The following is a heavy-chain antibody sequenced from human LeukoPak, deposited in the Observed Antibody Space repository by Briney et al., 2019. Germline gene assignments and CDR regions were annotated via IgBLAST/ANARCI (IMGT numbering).Heavy chain of an antibody. V-gene: IGHV3-7*01. CDR3: ARDAVAAAGSYYYYYYGMDV. Sequence: GGSLRLSCAASGFTFSSYWMSWVRQAPGKGLEWVANIKQDGSEKYYVDSVKGRFTISRDNAKNSLYLQMNSLRAEDTAMYYCARDAVAAAGSYYYYYYGMDVWGQGTTVTVSS. CDR2: IKQDGSEK. D-gene: IGHD6-13*01. J-gene: IGHJ6*02. CDR1: GFTFSSYW.